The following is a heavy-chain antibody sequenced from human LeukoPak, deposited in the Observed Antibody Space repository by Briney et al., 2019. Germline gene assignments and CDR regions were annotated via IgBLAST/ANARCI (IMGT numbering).Heavy chain of an antibody. J-gene: IGHJ4*02. CDR3: SRGPIDGYSSWND. V-gene: IGHV3-74*01. Sequence: GGSLRRYCAASGFIFSKHWMHWVRQTPGKGLEWVSRINSDGRTTNYADSVKGRFTISRDNAKNTLYLQMDSLRADDTAVYYCSRGPIDGYSSWNDWGQGDLVTVSS. D-gene: IGHD5-12*01. CDR1: GFIFSKHW. CDR2: INSDGRTT.